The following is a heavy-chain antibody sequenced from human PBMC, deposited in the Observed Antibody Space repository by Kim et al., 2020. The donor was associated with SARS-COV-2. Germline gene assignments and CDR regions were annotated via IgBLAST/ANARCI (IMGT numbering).Heavy chain of an antibody. Sequence: GSNKSYTDYVKGPFTISRDSAKNTLYLQMNSLRAEDTAVYYCAKAEAYDCWGQGTLVTVSS. CDR2: GSNK. J-gene: IGHJ4*02. V-gene: IGHV3-30*02. CDR3: AKAEAYDC.